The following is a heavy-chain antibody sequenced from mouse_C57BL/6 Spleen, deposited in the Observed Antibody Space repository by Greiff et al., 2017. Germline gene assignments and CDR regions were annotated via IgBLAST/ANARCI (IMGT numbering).Heavy chain of an antibody. V-gene: IGHV1-82*01. CDR1: GYAFSSSW. Sequence: QVQLQQSGPELVKPGASVKISCKASGYAFSSSWMNWVKQRPGKGLEWIGRIYPGDGDTNYNGKFKGKATLTADKSSSTAYMQLSSLTSEDSAVYFCARGTPHWYYFDYWGQGTTLTVSS. CDR2: IYPGDGDT. CDR3: ARGTPHWYYFDY. J-gene: IGHJ2*01.